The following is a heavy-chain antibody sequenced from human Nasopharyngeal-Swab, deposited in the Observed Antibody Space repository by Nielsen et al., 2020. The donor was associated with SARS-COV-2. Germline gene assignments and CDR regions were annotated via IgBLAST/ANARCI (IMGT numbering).Heavy chain of an antibody. CDR3: ATYGYGSYYYYYMDV. D-gene: IGHD5-18*01. J-gene: IGHJ6*03. CDR1: GGSSSSRNW. CDR2: IYHRGST. Sequence: GALRLSCAVSGGSSSSRNWWRGVREPQGKGREGIGEIYHRGSTYYNPSLKSRVTISVDTSKNQFSLKLSSETAADTAVYYCATYGYGSYYYYYMDVWGKGTTVTVSS. V-gene: IGHV4-4*02.